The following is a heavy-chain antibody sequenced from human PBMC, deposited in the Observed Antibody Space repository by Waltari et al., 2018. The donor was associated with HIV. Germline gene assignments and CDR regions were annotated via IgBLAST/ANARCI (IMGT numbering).Heavy chain of an antibody. CDR2: ISYDGSNK. J-gene: IGHJ4*02. Sequence: QVQLVESGGGVVQPGRSLRLPCAASGFTFRNYAMHWVRQAPGKGLEWVAVISYDGSNKYYADSVKGRFTISRDNSKNTLYLQMNSLRAEDTAVYYCARDPQYCSSTSCSYYFDYWGQGTLVTVSS. D-gene: IGHD2-2*01. CDR3: ARDPQYCSSTSCSYYFDY. CDR1: GFTFRNYA. V-gene: IGHV3-30-3*01.